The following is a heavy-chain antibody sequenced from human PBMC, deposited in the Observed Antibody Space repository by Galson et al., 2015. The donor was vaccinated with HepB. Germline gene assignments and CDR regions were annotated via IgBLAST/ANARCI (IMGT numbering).Heavy chain of an antibody. D-gene: IGHD3-3*01. CDR3: ARGGIFGVVIRSSWFDL. CDR1: GDTFTGYY. V-gene: IGHV1-2*05. J-gene: IGHJ5*02. Sequence: SVKVSCKASGDTFTGYYLHWVRQAPGQGFEWMGRISPDSGGTNYAQKFQGRVTMTWDTSIRTAFMEVTRLTSDDAGVYYCARGGIFGVVIRSSWFDLWGQRTLVTVSS. CDR2: ISPDSGGT.